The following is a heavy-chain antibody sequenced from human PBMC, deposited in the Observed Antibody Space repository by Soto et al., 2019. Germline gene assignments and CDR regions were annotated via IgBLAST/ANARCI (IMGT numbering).Heavy chain of an antibody. CDR1: GFTFSSYW. Sequence: GGSLRLSCAASGFTFSSYWMHWVRQAPGKGLVWVSRINSDGSSTSYADSVKGRFTISRDNAKNTLYLQMNSLRAEDTAVYYCARDQLEQWKDYYYYYGMDVWGQGTTVTAP. CDR3: ARDQLEQWKDYYYYYGMDV. J-gene: IGHJ6*02. D-gene: IGHD6-19*01. V-gene: IGHV3-74*01. CDR2: INSDGSST.